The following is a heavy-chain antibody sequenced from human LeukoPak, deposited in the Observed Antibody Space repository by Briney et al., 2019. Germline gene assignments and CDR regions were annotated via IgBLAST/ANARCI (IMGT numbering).Heavy chain of an antibody. CDR3: ARAENYYDSSGYLAY. CDR2: INHSGST. D-gene: IGHD3-22*01. J-gene: IGHJ4*02. Sequence: SETLSLTCAVYGGSFSGYYWSWIRQPPGKGLEWIGEINHSGSTNYNPSLKSRVTISVDTSKNQFSLKLSSVTAADTAVYYCARAENYYDSSGYLAYWGQGTLVTVSS. CDR1: GGSFSGYY. V-gene: IGHV4-34*01.